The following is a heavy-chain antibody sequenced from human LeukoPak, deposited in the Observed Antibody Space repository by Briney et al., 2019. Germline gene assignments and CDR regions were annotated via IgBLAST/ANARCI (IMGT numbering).Heavy chain of an antibody. CDR3: ALGRFSSWFDP. CDR1: GYTFTIYY. V-gene: IGHV1-46*01. J-gene: IGHJ5*02. D-gene: IGHD5-18*01. CDR2: INPSGDST. Sequence: ASVKVSCKTSGYTFTIYYVHWVRQAPGQGLEWMGIINPSGDSTTYAQKFQGKVTITRHTSTSTVYMELSSLRSEDTAVYYCALGRFSSWFDPWGQGTLVTVSS.